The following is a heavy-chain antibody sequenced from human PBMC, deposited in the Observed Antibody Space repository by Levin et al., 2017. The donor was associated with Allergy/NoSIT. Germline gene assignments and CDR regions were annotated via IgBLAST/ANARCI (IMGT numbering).Heavy chain of an antibody. CDR2: IYYSGST. CDR1: AGSISSSNYY. V-gene: IGHV4-39*01. CDR3: ARHPSMTTVTFDY. Sequence: SETLSLTCTVSAGSISSSNYYWGWIRQPPGKGLEWIGSIYYSGSTYYNPSLKSRVTISVDTSKNQFSLKLSSVTAADTAVYYCARHPSMTTVTFDYWGQGTLVTVSS. D-gene: IGHD4-17*01. J-gene: IGHJ4*02.